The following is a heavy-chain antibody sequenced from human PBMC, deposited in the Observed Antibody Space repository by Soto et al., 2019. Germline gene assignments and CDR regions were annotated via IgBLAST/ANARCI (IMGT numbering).Heavy chain of an antibody. Sequence: QVQLVQSGAEVKKPGSSVKVSCKASGGTFSSYAISWVRQAPGQGLEWMGGIIPIFGTANYAQKFQGRVTITADESTSTAYMELSSLRSEDTAVYYCARDPATTVTDQNYYYYYGMDVWGQGTTVTVSS. CDR3: ARDPATTVTDQNYYYYYGMDV. V-gene: IGHV1-69*01. CDR1: GGTFSSYA. CDR2: IIPIFGTA. D-gene: IGHD4-17*01. J-gene: IGHJ6*02.